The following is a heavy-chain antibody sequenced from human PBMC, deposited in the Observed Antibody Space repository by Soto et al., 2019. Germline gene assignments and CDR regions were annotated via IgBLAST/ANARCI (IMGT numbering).Heavy chain of an antibody. CDR2: IFPLTDTP. Sequence: QVQLVQSGAEVKKPGSSVKVSCKASGGTFRNYPINWVRQAPGQGLEWMGSIFPLTDTPDYAQNLQARLTISADKATSTAYMELCSLTSDDTAMYFCARGPIVVFNYFESWGQGTLVTVSS. J-gene: IGHJ4*02. CDR3: ARGPIVVFNYFES. V-gene: IGHV1-69*08. D-gene: IGHD1-26*01. CDR1: GGTFRNYP.